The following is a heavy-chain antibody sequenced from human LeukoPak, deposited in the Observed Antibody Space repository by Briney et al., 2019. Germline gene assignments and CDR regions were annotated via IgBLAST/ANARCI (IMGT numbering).Heavy chain of an antibody. J-gene: IGHJ4*02. D-gene: IGHD7-27*01. CDR1: GFTFSIAW. V-gene: IGHV3-15*01. Sequence: GGSLRLSCAASGFTFSIAWMSWVRQAPGKGLEWVGRIKSRGDGETRDYAAPVKDRFIISRDDSKNTLYLQMSSLRAEDTAFYYCARDNNWGFDYWGQGALVTVSS. CDR3: ARDNNWGFDY. CDR2: IKSRGDGETR.